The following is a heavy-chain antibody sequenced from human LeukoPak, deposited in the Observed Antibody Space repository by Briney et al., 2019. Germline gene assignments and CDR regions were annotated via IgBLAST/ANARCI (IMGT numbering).Heavy chain of an antibody. CDR1: GFTVSGHP. V-gene: IGHV3-53*01. J-gene: IGHJ4*02. Sequence: SGGSLRLSCAASGFTVSGHPMSWVRQAPGKGLEWVSVIYRGGNTYYADSVQGRFTISRDNSKSTLCLQMNSLRAEDTAVYYCAKQLGYCSDGSCYFPYWGQGTLVTVSS. CDR2: IYRGGNT. CDR3: AKQLGYCSDGSCYFPY. D-gene: IGHD2-15*01.